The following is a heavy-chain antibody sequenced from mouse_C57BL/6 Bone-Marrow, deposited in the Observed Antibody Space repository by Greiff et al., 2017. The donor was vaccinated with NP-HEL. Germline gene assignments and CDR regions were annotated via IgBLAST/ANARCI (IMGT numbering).Heavy chain of an antibody. CDR3: SRSYDGYNYYAMDY. CDR1: GYSITSDY. D-gene: IGHD2-3*01. J-gene: IGHJ4*01. CDR2: ISYSGST. Sequence: EVKLQESGPGLAKPSQTLSLTCSVTGYSITSDYWNWIRKFPGNKLEYMGYISYSGSTYYNPSPIRRISITRDTSKNQYYLQLNSVTTEDTATYYCSRSYDGYNYYAMDYWGQGTSVTVSS. V-gene: IGHV3-8*01.